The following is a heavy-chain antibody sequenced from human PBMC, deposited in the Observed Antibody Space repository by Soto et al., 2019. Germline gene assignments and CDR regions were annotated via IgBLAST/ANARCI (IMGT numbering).Heavy chain of an antibody. CDR1: GFALNNVKMG. Sequence: VTLRESGPELVKPTETLTLTCTVSGFALNNVKMGVSWIRQTPGKAPEWLAHIFSNEEKFYTPSLKTRLHISRDSSRGQVVLSMTNMDPVDTGTYFCARAGLKSDNGTDWFGMDVWGPGATVTVSS. CDR3: ARAGLKSDNGTDWFGMDV. J-gene: IGHJ6*02. V-gene: IGHV2-26*01. D-gene: IGHD3-9*01. CDR2: IFSNEEK.